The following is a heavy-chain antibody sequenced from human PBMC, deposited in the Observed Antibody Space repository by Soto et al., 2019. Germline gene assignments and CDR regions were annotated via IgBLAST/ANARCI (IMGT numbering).Heavy chain of an antibody. J-gene: IGHJ4*02. CDR3: AREGGDSNGYYSCYFDY. V-gene: IGHV3-30-3*01. CDR1: GFTFSSYA. CDR2: ISYDGSNK. Sequence: QVQLVESGGGVVQPGRSLRLSCAASGFTFSSYAMHWVHQAPGKGLEWVAVISYDGSNKYYADSVKGRFTIARDNCKNTLYLQMNGLRAEATAVYYCAREGGDSNGYYSCYFDYWGQGTLVTVSS. D-gene: IGHD3-22*01.